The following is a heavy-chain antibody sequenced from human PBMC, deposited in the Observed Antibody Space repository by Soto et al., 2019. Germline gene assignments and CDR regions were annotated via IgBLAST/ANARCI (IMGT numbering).Heavy chain of an antibody. V-gene: IGHV4-39*01. CDR1: GVSISNSSYY. J-gene: IGHJ4*02. CDR3: ARHGSN. Sequence: SETLSLTCTVSGVSISNSSYYWGWIRRPPGKGLEWIGTIYYSGITYYNPSPKSRVTISVDTSKNQFSLKLTSVPAADTAVYYCARHGSNWGQGTLVTVSS. CDR2: IYYSGIT.